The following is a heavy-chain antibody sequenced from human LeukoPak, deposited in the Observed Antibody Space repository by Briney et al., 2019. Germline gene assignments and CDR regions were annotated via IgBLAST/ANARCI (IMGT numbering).Heavy chain of an antibody. V-gene: IGHV4-31*03. J-gene: IGHJ5*02. D-gene: IGHD6-13*01. Sequence: SETLSLTCTVSGGSISIGGYYWSWIRQHPGKGLEWIGYIYYSGSTYHNPSLKSRVTISVDTSKNQFSLKLSSVTAADTAVYYCARGTAAAGISWFDPWGQGTLVTVSS. CDR1: GGSISIGGYY. CDR2: IYYSGST. CDR3: ARGTAAAGISWFDP.